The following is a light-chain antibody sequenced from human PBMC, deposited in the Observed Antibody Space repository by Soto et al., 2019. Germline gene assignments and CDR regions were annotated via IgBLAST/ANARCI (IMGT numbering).Light chain of an antibody. CDR2: VNS. J-gene: IGLJ3*02. Sequence: QSVLTQPPSVSGAPGQRVTISCTGSSSNIGAGYHVHWYQQLPGTAPKLLIYVNSNRPSGVPDRFSGSKSGTSASLAITGLQAEDEADYYCQSYDSSLSGFWVFGGGTKLTV. CDR1: SSNIGAGYH. CDR3: QSYDSSLSGFWV. V-gene: IGLV1-40*01.